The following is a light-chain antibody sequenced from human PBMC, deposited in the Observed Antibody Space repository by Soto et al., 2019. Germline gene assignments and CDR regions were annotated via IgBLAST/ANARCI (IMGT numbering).Light chain of an antibody. Sequence: DILMNQSPSTLSASVGDRVTITCRASQSISSWLAWYQQKPGKAPKLLIYKASSLESGVPSRFSGSGSGTEFTLTISSLQPDDFATYYCQQYNSYSYTFGQGTKLEIK. V-gene: IGKV1-5*03. J-gene: IGKJ2*01. CDR1: QSISSW. CDR3: QQYNSYSYT. CDR2: KAS.